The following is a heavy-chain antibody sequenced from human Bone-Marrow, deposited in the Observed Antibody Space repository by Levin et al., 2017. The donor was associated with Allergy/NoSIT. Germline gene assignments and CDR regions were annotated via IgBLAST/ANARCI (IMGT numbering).Heavy chain of an antibody. V-gene: IGHV4-34*01. CDR3: ARGPNSSGWYRGSQSPILY. Sequence: PGGSLRLSCAVYGGSFSGYYWSWIRQPPGKGLEWIGEINHSGSTNYNPSLKSRVTISVDTSKNQFSLKLSSVTAADTAVYYCARGPNSSGWYRGSQSPILYWGQGTLVTVSS. CDR2: INHSGST. J-gene: IGHJ4*02. D-gene: IGHD6-19*01. CDR1: GGSFSGYY.